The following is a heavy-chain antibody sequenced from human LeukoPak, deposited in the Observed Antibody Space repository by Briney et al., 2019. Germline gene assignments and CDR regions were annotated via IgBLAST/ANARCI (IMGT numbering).Heavy chain of an antibody. CDR1: GGSFSGYY. Sequence: SETLSLTCAVYGGSFSGYYWSWIRQPPEKGLEWIGEINHSGSTNYNPSLKSRVTISVDTSKNQFSLKLSSVTAADTAVYYCARDSPDAFDIWGQGTMVTVSS. CDR2: INHSGST. J-gene: IGHJ3*02. CDR3: ARDSPDAFDI. V-gene: IGHV4-34*01.